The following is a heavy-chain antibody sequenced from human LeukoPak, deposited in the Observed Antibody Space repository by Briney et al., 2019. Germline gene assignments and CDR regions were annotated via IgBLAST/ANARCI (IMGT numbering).Heavy chain of an antibody. D-gene: IGHD4-17*01. V-gene: IGHV4-30-2*01. CDR2: IYHSGST. J-gene: IGHJ5*02. CDR3: ARDLWYGDYVA. CDR1: GGSISSGGYS. Sequence: PSETLSLTCAVSGGSISSGGYSWSWIRQPPGKGLEWIGYIYHSGSTYYNPSLKSRVTISVDRSKNQFSLKLSSVTAADTAVYYCARDLWYGDYVAWGQGTLVTVSS.